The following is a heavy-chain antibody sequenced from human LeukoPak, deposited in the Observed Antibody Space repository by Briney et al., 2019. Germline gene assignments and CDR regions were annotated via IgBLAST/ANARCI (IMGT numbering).Heavy chain of an antibody. Sequence: ASVKVSCKASGGTFSSYAISWVRQAPGQGLEWMGGIIPIFGTANYAQKFQGRVTITTDESTSTAYMELSSLRSEDTAVYYCARDGPYCSGGSCHSGYCYYMDVWGKGTTVTVSS. CDR2: IIPIFGTA. CDR1: GGTFSSYA. CDR3: ARDGPYCSGGSCHSGYCYYMDV. J-gene: IGHJ6*03. D-gene: IGHD2-15*01. V-gene: IGHV1-69*05.